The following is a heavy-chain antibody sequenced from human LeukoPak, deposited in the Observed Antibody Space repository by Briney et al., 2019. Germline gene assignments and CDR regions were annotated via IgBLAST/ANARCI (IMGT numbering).Heavy chain of an antibody. J-gene: IGHJ4*02. V-gene: IGHV3-7*01. CDR3: ARLFLDVTTFDY. Sequence: GGSLRLSCTASGFTLSTSWMSWVRQAPGRGLEWVASIKLDGSQKYYVDSVKGRFAISRDNVQNSLYLQMNSLRAEDTAVYYCARLFLDVTTFDYWGQGTLVTVSS. D-gene: IGHD1-1*01. CDR2: IKLDGSQK. CDR1: GFTLSTSW.